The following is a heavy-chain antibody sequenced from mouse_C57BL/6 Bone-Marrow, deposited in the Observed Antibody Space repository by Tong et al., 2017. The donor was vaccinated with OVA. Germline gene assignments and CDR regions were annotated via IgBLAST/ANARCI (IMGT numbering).Heavy chain of an antibody. D-gene: IGHD2-4*01. J-gene: IGHJ2*01. CDR2: INPYNGGT. Sequence: EVQLQESGPVLVKPGASVKMSCKASGYTFTDYYMNWVKQSHGKSLEWIGVINPYNGGTSYNQKFKGKATLTVDKSSSTAYMKLNSLTSEDSAVYYCAREDYDDWGQGTTLTVSS. CDR1: GYTFTDYY. CDR3: AREDYDD. V-gene: IGHV1-19*01.